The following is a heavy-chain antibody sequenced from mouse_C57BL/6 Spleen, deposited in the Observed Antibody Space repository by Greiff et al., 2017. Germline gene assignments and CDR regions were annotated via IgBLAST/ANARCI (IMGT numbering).Heavy chain of an antibody. CDR1: GFTFSDYY. V-gene: IGHV5-16*01. CDR2: INYDGSST. J-gene: IGHJ4*01. CDR3: ARDGGWEGVDYAMDY. D-gene: IGHD4-1*01. Sequence: EVKLVESEGGLVQPGSSMKLSCTASGFTFSDYYMAWVRQVPEKGLEWVANINYDGSSTYYLDSLKSRFIISRDNAKNMLYLQMSSLKSEDTATYYCARDGGWEGVDYAMDYWGQGTSVTVSS.